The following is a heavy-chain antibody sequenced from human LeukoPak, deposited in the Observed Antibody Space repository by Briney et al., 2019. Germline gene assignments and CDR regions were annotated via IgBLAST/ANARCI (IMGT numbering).Heavy chain of an antibody. V-gene: IGHV3-23*01. Sequence: GGSLRLSCAASGFTFSSYAMSWVRQAPGKGLEWVSAISGSGGSTYYADSVKGRFTISRDNSKNTLYLQMNSLRAEDTAVYYCAKDSSPYYYDSSGYYPHWYFDLWGRGTLVTVSS. CDR2: ISGSGGST. CDR3: AKDSSPYYYDSSGYYPHWYFDL. J-gene: IGHJ2*01. D-gene: IGHD3-22*01. CDR1: GFTFSSYA.